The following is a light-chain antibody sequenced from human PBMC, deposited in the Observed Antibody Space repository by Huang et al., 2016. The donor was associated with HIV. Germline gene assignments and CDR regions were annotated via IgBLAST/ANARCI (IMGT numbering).Light chain of an antibody. CDR2: GAS. V-gene: IGKV3-15*01. J-gene: IGKJ1*01. CDR1: QNVSTN. CDR3: QHYDNWAPAT. Sequence: EIVMTQSPVTLSVSPGESATLSCRASQNVSTNVAWYQHKPGRAPRLLIYGASTRATRVPARFSAGGSGTEFTLTVGGLRSDDFAVYYCQHYDNWAPATFGQGTKLEFK.